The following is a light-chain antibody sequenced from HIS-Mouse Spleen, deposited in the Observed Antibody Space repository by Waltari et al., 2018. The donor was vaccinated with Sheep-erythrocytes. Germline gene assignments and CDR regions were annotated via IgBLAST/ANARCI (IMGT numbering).Light chain of an antibody. Sequence: QSALTQPPSVSGSPGQSVTISCTGTSSDVGGYNYVSCYQQHPGKAPKLMIYDVSKRPSGVPDRFSGSKSGNAASLTISGLQAEDEADYYCCSYAGSYNHVFATGTKVTVL. CDR2: DVS. J-gene: IGLJ1*01. V-gene: IGLV2-11*01. CDR1: SSDVGGYNY. CDR3: CSYAGSYNHV.